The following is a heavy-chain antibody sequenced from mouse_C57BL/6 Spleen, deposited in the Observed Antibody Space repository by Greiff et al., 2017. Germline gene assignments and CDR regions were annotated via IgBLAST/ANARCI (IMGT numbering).Heavy chain of an antibody. CDR2: FYPGSGSI. Sequence: QVQLQQSGAELVKPGASVKLSCKASGYTFTEYTIHWVKQRSGQGLEWIGWFYPGSGSIKYNEKFKDTATLTADKSYSTVYMELSRLTSEDSSVYFCARHERGSSYGNYFDYWGQGTTLTVSS. V-gene: IGHV1-62-2*01. CDR3: ARHERGSSYGNYFDY. CDR1: GYTFTEYT. D-gene: IGHD1-1*01. J-gene: IGHJ2*01.